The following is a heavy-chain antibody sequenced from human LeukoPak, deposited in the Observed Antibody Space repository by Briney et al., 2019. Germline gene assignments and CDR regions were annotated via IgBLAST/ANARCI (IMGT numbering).Heavy chain of an antibody. D-gene: IGHD3-22*01. CDR3: ARDSRFPYYYDSSGYYSYYYYGMDV. Sequence: SETLSLTCTVSGDPISSSDWSTWVRQAPGKGLEWIGEISHSGSPNYNPSLKSRVTISIDKSKNQFSLKLTSVTAADTAVYYCARDSRFPYYYDSSGYYSYYYYGMDVWGQGTTVTVSS. CDR2: ISHSGSP. V-gene: IGHV4-4*02. J-gene: IGHJ6*02. CDR1: GDPISSSDW.